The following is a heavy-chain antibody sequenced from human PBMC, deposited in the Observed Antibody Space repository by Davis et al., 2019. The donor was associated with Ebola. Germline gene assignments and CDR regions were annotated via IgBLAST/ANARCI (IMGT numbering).Heavy chain of an antibody. CDR3: ARLTLASVPDIVDH. D-gene: IGHD3-3*02. V-gene: IGHV4-30-2*01. CDR2: IYHSGST. J-gene: IGHJ4*02. Sequence: SETLSLTCAVSGGSISSGGYSWSWIRQPPGKGLEWIGYIYHSGSTYYNPSLKSRVTISVDRSKNQFSLKVTSVTAADTSVYYCARLTLASVPDIVDHWGQGSLVTVSP. CDR1: GGSISSGGYS.